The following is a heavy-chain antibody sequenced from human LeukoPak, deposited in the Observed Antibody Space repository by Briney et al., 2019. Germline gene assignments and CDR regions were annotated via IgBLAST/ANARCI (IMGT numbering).Heavy chain of an antibody. V-gene: IGHV3-30-3*01. CDR2: ISYDGSNK. Sequence: GGSLRLSCAASGFTFSSYAMHWVRQAPGKGLEWVAVISYDGSNKYYADSVKGRLTISRDNSKNTLYLQMNSLRAEDTAVYYCARSPTSSGWPYYFDYWGQGTLVTVSS. J-gene: IGHJ4*02. CDR3: ARSPTSSGWPYYFDY. D-gene: IGHD6-19*01. CDR1: GFTFSSYA.